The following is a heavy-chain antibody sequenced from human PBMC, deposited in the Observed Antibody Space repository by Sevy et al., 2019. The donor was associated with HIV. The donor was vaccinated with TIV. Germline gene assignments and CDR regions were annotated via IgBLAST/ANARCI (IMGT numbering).Heavy chain of an antibody. CDR2: IYYNGNT. J-gene: IGHJ5*02. CDR3: AGENAWGRCSS. Sequence: SETLSLTCTVSGGSITSLYWGWIRQPPGKGLEWIANIYYNGNTNYNPSLKSRVTISLDTSKNQFSLRLSSVTAADTAIDYCAGENAWGRCSSWGQGTLVTVSS. CDR1: GGSITSLY. V-gene: IGHV4-59*08. D-gene: IGHD1-26*01.